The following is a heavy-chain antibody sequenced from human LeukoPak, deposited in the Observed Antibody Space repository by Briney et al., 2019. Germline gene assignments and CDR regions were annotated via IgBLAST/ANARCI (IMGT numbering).Heavy chain of an antibody. CDR1: GFTLSVHW. D-gene: IGHD6-13*01. V-gene: IGHV3-7*03. Sequence: GGSLRLSCEASGFTLSVHWMTWVRQAPGKVMEWVANIKGDGSETYYVDSVKGRFTISRDNAKNSVSLQMNSLRAEDTAVYYCARDARGAAAADDAFDIWGQGTMVTVSS. CDR3: ARDARGAAAADDAFDI. CDR2: IKGDGSET. J-gene: IGHJ3*02.